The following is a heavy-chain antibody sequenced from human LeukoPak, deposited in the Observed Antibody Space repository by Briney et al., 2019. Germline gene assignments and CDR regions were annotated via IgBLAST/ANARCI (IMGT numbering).Heavy chain of an antibody. Sequence: GGSLRLSCAASGFTFSRYSMNWVRQAPGKGLEWVSSISSSSSYIYYADSVKGRFTISRDNAKNSLYLQMNSLRAEDTAVYYCARDDHDSSGYYYGFYYFQHWGQGTLVTVSS. J-gene: IGHJ1*01. CDR3: ARDDHDSSGYYYGFYYFQH. V-gene: IGHV3-21*01. CDR1: GFTFSRYS. D-gene: IGHD3-22*01. CDR2: ISSSSSYI.